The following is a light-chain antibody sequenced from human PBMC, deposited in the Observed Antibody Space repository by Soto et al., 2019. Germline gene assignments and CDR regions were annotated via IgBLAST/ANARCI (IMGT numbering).Light chain of an antibody. CDR1: QSVSSNY. CDR2: GAS. J-gene: IGKJ2*01. Sequence: EIVLTQSPGTLSLSPGERATLSCRASQSVSSNYLAWYQQKPGQAPRLIISGASTRATGIPDRFSGSGSGTDFTLTISRLEPEDFAVYYCQQYGTAPYTFGQGAKLEIK. V-gene: IGKV3-20*01. CDR3: QQYGTAPYT.